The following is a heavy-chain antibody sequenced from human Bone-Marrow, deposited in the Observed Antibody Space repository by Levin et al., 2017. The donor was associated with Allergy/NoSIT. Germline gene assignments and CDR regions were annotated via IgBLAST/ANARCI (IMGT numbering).Heavy chain of an antibody. Sequence: GGSLRLSCAASGFTFSSYAMHWVRQAPGKGLEWVAVISYDGSNKYYADSVKGRFTISRDNSKNTLYLQMNSLRAEDTAVYYCARDTKDIVLMVYADHHYYGMDVWGQGTTVTVSS. D-gene: IGHD2-8*01. J-gene: IGHJ6*02. V-gene: IGHV3-30-3*01. CDR3: ARDTKDIVLMVYADHHYYGMDV. CDR2: ISYDGSNK. CDR1: GFTFSSYA.